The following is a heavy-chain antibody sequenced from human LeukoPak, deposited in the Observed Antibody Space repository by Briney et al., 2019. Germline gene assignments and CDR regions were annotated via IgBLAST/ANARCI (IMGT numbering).Heavy chain of an antibody. CDR2: ISGSGGST. J-gene: IGHJ4*02. D-gene: IGHD3-10*01. V-gene: IGHV3-23*01. Sequence: GGSLRLSCAASGFTFSSYAMSWVREAPGKGLEWGSAISGSGGSTYYADSVKGRFTISRDNAKNSLYLQMNSLRAEDTAVYYCARDVGLWFGELLSSLDYWGQGTLVTVSS. CDR3: ARDVGLWFGELLSSLDY. CDR1: GFTFSSYA.